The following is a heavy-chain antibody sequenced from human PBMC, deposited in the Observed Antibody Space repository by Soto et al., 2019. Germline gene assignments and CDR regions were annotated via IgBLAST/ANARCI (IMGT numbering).Heavy chain of an antibody. Sequence: EVQLLESGGGFVQPGGSLRLSCAGSGFTFSTFVMSWVRQAPGKGLEWVSGISDSGGSTYSADSVEGRFTISRDNSKSTMYLEMSSLTAEDTAVYYCAKGGDSWSGYSHYWGQGTLVTVSS. D-gene: IGHD3-3*01. CDR1: GFTFSTFV. V-gene: IGHV3-23*01. CDR3: AKGGDSWSGYSHY. J-gene: IGHJ4*02. CDR2: ISDSGGST.